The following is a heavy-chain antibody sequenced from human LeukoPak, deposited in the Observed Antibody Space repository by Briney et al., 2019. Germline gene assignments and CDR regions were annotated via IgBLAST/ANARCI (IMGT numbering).Heavy chain of an antibody. J-gene: IGHJ4*02. CDR2: ISGSGGNT. D-gene: IGHD6-19*01. CDR3: AKDRQSSGWNCDH. Sequence: GSLRLSCAASGLTFSNYAMSWVRQAPGKGLEWVSSISGSGGNTYYADSVKGRFTISRDNSKNTLFLQMNSLRAEDTAVYYCAKDRQSSGWNCDHWGQGTLVTVSS. V-gene: IGHV3-23*01. CDR1: GLTFSNYA.